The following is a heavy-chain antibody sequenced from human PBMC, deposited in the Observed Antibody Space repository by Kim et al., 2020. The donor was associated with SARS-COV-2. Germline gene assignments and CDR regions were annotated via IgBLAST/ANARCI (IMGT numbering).Heavy chain of an antibody. V-gene: IGHV3-15*01. D-gene: IGHD3-3*01. CDR1: GFTFTNAW. CDR2: IKSKTDGGTT. CDR3: ARGKRHYDFWNSFASGVDS. Sequence: GGSLRLSCAASGFTFTNAWLSWVRQAPGKGLEWVGRIKSKTDGGTTDYAAPVKGRFTISRDDSKNTLFLQMNSLKTDDTAVYYCARGKRHYDFWNSFASGVDSWGQGTLVTVAS. J-gene: IGHJ4*02.